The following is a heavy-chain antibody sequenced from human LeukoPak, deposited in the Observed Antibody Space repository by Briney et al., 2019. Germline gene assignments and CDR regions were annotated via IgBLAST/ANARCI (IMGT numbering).Heavy chain of an antibody. CDR3: ARDDYGVFDAFDV. Sequence: KPSESLTLTCTVSGGSISSHYWSWIRQPPGEGLEWNGYIYNSGSTNYNPSLKSRVTISLDTSKNQFSLHLTSVTAADTAVYFCARDDYGVFDAFDVWGQGTVVTVSS. V-gene: IGHV4-4*08. D-gene: IGHD4-17*01. CDR2: IYNSGST. CDR1: GGSISSHY. J-gene: IGHJ3*01.